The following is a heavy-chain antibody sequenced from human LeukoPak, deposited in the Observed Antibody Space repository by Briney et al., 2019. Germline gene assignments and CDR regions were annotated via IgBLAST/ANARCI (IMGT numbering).Heavy chain of an antibody. CDR3: ARDSSTSFLYWFDP. J-gene: IGHJ5*02. Sequence: GGSLRLSCAASGFTFDDYAMHWVRQAPGKGLEWVSGISWNSGSIGYADSVKGRFTISRDNAKNSLYPQMNSLRAEDTAVYYCARDSSTSFLYWFDPWGQGTLVTVSS. D-gene: IGHD2-2*01. CDR1: GFTFDDYA. V-gene: IGHV3-9*01. CDR2: ISWNSGSI.